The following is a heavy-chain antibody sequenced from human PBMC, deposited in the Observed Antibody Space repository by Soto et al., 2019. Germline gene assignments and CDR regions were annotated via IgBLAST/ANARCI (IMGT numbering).Heavy chain of an antibody. V-gene: IGHV4-39*01. J-gene: IGHJ3*02. D-gene: IGHD3-22*01. CDR2: IYYSGST. CDR1: GGSISSSSYY. Sequence: SETLSLTCTVSGGSISSSSYYWGWIRQPPGKGLEWIGRIYYSGSTYYNPSLKSRVTISVDTSKNQISLKLSSGTAADTAVYYCARPLCYYYNSSGSSGYDAFEIWGQGPMVT. CDR3: ARPLCYYYNSSGSSGYDAFEI.